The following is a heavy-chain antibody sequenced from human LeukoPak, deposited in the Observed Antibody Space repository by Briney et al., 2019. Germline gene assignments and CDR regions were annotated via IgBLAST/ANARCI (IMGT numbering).Heavy chain of an antibody. V-gene: IGHV3-74*01. J-gene: IGHJ4*02. Sequence: GGSLRLSCAASGFTFSSHWMHWVRQAPGKGLVWVSRINSDGSNTPYADSVKGRFTISRDNAKNTLFLQMNSLRAEDTAVYYCARESVWSLDYWGQGILVTVSS. CDR3: ARESVWSLDY. CDR1: GFTFSSHW. CDR2: INSDGSNT. D-gene: IGHD3-10*01.